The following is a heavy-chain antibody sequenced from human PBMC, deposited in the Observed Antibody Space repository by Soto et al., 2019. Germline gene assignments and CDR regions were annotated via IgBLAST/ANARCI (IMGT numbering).Heavy chain of an antibody. CDR2: IYYSGST. J-gene: IGHJ6*03. Sequence: SETLSLTCTVSGGSISSYYWSWIRQPPGKGLEWIGYIYYSGSTNYNPSLKSRVTISVDTSKNQFSLKLSSVTAADTAVYYCARYYDFWSGYYTEPQYYYYYYMDVWGKGTTVTVSS. CDR1: GGSISSYY. D-gene: IGHD3-3*01. CDR3: ARYYDFWSGYYTEPQYYYYYYMDV. V-gene: IGHV4-59*08.